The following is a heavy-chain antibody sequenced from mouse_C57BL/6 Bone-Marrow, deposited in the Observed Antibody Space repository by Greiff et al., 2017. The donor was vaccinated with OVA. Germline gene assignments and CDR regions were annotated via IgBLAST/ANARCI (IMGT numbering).Heavy chain of an antibody. D-gene: IGHD1-1*01. V-gene: IGHV5-17*01. CDR3: ATYGSSYDYAMDY. CDR1: GFTFSDYG. CDR2: ISSGSSTI. J-gene: IGHJ4*01. Sequence: EVKLVESGGGLVKPGGSLKLSCAASGFTFSDYGMHWVRQAPEKGLEWVAYISSGSSTIYYADTVKGRFTISRDNAKNTLFLQMTSLRSEDTAMYYGATYGSSYDYAMDYWGQGTSVTVSS.